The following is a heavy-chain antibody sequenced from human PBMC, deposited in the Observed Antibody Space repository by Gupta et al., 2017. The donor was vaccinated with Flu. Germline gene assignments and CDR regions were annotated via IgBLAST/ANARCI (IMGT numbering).Heavy chain of an antibody. CDR1: GFTFSSYG. D-gene: IGHD6-13*01. Sequence: QVQLVESGGGVVQPGRSLRLSCAASGFTFSSYGMHWLRQAPGKGLEWVAVIWYDGSNKYYADSVKGRFTISRDNSKNTLYLQMNSLRAEDTAVYYCASSTARQQLLPFDYWGQGTLVTVSS. V-gene: IGHV3-33*01. CDR3: ASSTARQQLLPFDY. J-gene: IGHJ4*02. CDR2: IWYDGSNK.